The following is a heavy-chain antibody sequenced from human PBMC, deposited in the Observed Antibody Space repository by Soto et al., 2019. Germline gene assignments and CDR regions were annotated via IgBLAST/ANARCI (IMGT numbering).Heavy chain of an antibody. V-gene: IGHV3-23*01. CDR2: ISGGGSTT. D-gene: IGHD6-19*01. CDR3: AKDHDDGWSYFDY. Sequence: GGSLRLSCAASGFTFSSYAMSWVRQAPGKGLEWVSGISGGGSTTYYAESVKGRFTISRDNSKNTLYLQMDSLKTEDTAVYYCAKDHDDGWSYFDYWGQGALVTVSS. J-gene: IGHJ4*02. CDR1: GFTFSSYA.